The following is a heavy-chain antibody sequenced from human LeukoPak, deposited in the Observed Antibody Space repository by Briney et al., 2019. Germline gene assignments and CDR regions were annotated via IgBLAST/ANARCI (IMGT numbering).Heavy chain of an antibody. V-gene: IGHV3-23*01. CDR2: ITDSGGST. D-gene: IGHD3-22*01. J-gene: IGHJ4*02. Sequence: GGSLRLSCAASGFTFSSYAMSWVRQAPREGLEWVSAITDSGGSTYYSDSVKGRFTISRDNSKNTLYLQMNTLRAEDTAIYYCAKGSSGSRPYYFDYWGQGTLVTVPS. CDR3: AKGSSGSRPYYFDY. CDR1: GFTFSSYA.